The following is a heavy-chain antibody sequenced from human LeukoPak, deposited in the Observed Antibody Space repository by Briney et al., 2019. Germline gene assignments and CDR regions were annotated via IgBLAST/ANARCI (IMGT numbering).Heavy chain of an antibody. D-gene: IGHD6-6*01. Sequence: GGSLRLSCGSSGFTLRRYEMNWVRQAPGKGLEWVAYISRSGSRIYYADSVKGRFTISRDNAKKSLDLKMTSFRAEDTAVYYCARAKYSKSWIDAFDIWGQGTMVSVSS. CDR1: GFTLRRYE. CDR3: ARAKYSKSWIDAFDI. V-gene: IGHV3-48*03. J-gene: IGHJ3*02. CDR2: ISRSGSRI.